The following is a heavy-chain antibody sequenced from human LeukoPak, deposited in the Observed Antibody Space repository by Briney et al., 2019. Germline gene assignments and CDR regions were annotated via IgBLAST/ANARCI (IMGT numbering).Heavy chain of an antibody. D-gene: IGHD4-11*01. CDR2: ISGSGGST. V-gene: IGHV3-23*01. Sequence: PGRSLRLSCAASGFTFSSYAMSWDRQAPGKGLEWVSAISGSGGSTYYADSVKGRFTISRDNSKNTLYLQMNSLRAEDTAVYYCAKFGYSNYYMDVWGKGTTVTVSS. J-gene: IGHJ6*03. CDR1: GFTFSSYA. CDR3: AKFGYSNYYMDV.